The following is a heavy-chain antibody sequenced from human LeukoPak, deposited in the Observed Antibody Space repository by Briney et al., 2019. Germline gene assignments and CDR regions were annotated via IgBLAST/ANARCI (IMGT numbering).Heavy chain of an antibody. CDR3: ARRGGDYGCNLIDY. V-gene: IGHV5-51*01. Sequence: GEPLKISCKASGYSFTSYWIGWVRPMRGKGLEWMGIIYPCDSDTRYSPSFQGQVTISADKSISTAYLQWSSRKASDTAMYYCARRGGDYGCNLIDYWGQGTLVTVSS. CDR2: IYPCDSDT. CDR1: GYSFTSYW. J-gene: IGHJ4*02. D-gene: IGHD4-23*01.